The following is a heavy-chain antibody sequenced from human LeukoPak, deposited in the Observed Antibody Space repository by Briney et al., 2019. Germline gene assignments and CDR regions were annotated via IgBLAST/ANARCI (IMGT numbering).Heavy chain of an antibody. Sequence: GGSLRLSCAASGFIVSSNYMSWVRQTPGKGLEWVSVIHSGGTIYYAGSVEGRFTISRDHSRNTVYLQMNNLRAEDTALYYCARLKDVAVAGIGSHDFWGQGTMVTVSS. J-gene: IGHJ3*01. D-gene: IGHD6-13*01. V-gene: IGHV3-53*01. CDR2: IHSGGTI. CDR3: ARLKDVAVAGIGSHDF. CDR1: GFIVSSNY.